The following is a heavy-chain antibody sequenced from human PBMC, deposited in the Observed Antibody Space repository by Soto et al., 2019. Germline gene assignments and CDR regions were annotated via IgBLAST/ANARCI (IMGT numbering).Heavy chain of an antibody. V-gene: IGHV4-31*03. D-gene: IGHD3-10*01. CDR2: IYYSGST. J-gene: IGHJ5*02. CDR1: GGSISSGGYY. CDR3: AREPRAGVRGVIRAFDP. Sequence: QVQLQESGPGLVKPSQTLSLTCTVSGGSISSGGYYWSWIRQHPGKGLEWIGYIYYSGSTYYNPSLKSRVTISVDTSKNQFSLKLSSVTAADTAVYYCAREPRAGVRGVIRAFDPWGQGTLVTVSS.